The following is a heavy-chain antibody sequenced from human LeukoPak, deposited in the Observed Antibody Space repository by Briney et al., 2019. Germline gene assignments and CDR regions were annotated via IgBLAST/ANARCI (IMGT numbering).Heavy chain of an antibody. Sequence: GGSLRLSCAVSGFTFRSYAMNWVRQAPGKGLEWVSYISSSSSTIYYADSVKGRFTISRDNAKNSLYLQMNSLRAEDTAVYYCARRGYWGQGTLVTVSS. CDR2: ISSSSSTI. D-gene: IGHD3-10*01. CDR1: GFTFRSYA. V-gene: IGHV3-48*01. CDR3: ARRGY. J-gene: IGHJ4*02.